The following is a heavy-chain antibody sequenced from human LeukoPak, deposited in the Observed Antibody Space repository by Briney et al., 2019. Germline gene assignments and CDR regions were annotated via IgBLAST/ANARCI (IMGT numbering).Heavy chain of an antibody. CDR1: GGTFSSYA. Sequence: GASVKVSCKASGGTFSSYAISWVRQAPGQGLEWMGWISAYNGNTNYAQKLQGRVTMTTDTSTSTAYMELRSLRSDDTAVYYCARDSRWELPFDYWGQGTLVTVSS. CDR2: ISAYNGNT. J-gene: IGHJ4*02. V-gene: IGHV1-18*01. CDR3: ARDSRWELPFDY. D-gene: IGHD2-15*01.